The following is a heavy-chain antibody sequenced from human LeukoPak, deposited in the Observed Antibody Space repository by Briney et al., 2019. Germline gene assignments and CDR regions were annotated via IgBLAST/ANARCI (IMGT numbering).Heavy chain of an antibody. D-gene: IGHD3-3*02. CDR2: INHSGST. J-gene: IGHJ4*02. Sequence: GSLRLSCAASGFTFSSYSMNWVRQAPGKGLEWIGEINHSGSTNYNPSLKSRVTISIDTSKNQFSLRLSSVTAADTAVYYCARGRAFFDWGQGTLVIVSS. V-gene: IGHV4-34*01. CDR3: ARGRAFFD. CDR1: GFTFSSYS.